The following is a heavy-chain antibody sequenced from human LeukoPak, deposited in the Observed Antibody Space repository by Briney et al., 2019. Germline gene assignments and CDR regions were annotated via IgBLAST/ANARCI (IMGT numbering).Heavy chain of an antibody. V-gene: IGHV1-18*01. CDR1: GYSFTIYG. Sequence: ASVKVSCKASGYSFTIYGISWVRQAPGQGLEWMGWISAYNGNTHYAQNLQGRVIITTDRSTSTAYMELRSLRSDDTAVYYCARDTYYYDSSGYSGWFEPWGQGTLVTVSS. J-gene: IGHJ5*02. D-gene: IGHD3-22*01. CDR3: ARDTYYYDSSGYSGWFEP. CDR2: ISAYNGNT.